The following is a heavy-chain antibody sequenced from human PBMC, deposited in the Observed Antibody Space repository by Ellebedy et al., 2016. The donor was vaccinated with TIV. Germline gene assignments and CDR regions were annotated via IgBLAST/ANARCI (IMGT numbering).Heavy chain of an antibody. CDR2: MNPNSGNT. CDR3: AVPMATIGTFDY. V-gene: IGHV1-8*01. J-gene: IGHJ4*02. Sequence: ASVKVSCXASGYTFPSYDINWVRQATGQGLEWMGWMNPNSGNTGYAQKFQGRVTMTRNTSISTAYMELSSLRSEDTAVYYCAVPMATIGTFDYWGQGTLVTVSS. CDR1: GYTFPSYD. D-gene: IGHD5-24*01.